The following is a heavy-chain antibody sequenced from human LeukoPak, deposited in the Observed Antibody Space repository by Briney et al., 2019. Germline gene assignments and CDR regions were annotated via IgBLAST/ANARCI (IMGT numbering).Heavy chain of an antibody. CDR1: GFTFSSYA. Sequence: GGSLRLSCAASGFTFSSYAMSWVRQAPGKGLEWVSAISGSGGSTYYADSVKGRFSISRDNSNYTLHLQMNSLRAEDTAIFYCAKFKGHYYYDSSGFCDNWGQGTLVTVSS. CDR3: AKFKGHYYYDSSGFCDN. CDR2: ISGSGGST. V-gene: IGHV3-23*01. J-gene: IGHJ4*02. D-gene: IGHD3-22*01.